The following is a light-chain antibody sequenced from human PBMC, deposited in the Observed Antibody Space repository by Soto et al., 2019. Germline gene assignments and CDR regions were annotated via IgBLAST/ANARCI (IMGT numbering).Light chain of an antibody. CDR1: QSINSN. CDR2: GAS. V-gene: IGKV3-15*01. CDR3: QQYDNWPLT. J-gene: IGKJ1*01. Sequence: EIVMTQSPVTLSVSPGERATLSCRASQSINSNLVWYQQKPGQAPRLLIYGASTRATGIPARFSGSGSGTEFTLTINNLQSEDFAVYYCQQYDNWPLTFGQGSKVEI.